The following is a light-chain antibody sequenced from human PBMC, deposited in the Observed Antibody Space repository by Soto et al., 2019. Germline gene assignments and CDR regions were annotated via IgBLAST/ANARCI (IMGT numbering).Light chain of an antibody. Sequence: QSALTQPPSVSGSPGQSVTISCTVTSSDVGDYEHVSWYQQAPGTAPKLIIFDVTNRPSGVPDRFSGSKSGNTPSLTIFGLQAEDEADYYCSSYTSSSTRVFGGGTKLTVL. J-gene: IGLJ3*02. CDR3: SSYTSSSTRV. V-gene: IGLV2-18*02. CDR2: DVT. CDR1: SSDVGDYEH.